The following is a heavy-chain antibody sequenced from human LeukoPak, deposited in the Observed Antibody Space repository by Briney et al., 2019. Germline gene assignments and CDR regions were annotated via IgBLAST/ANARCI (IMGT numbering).Heavy chain of an antibody. CDR2: IYYSGST. J-gene: IGHJ4*02. Sequence: SETLSLTCTVSGGSTFSYYWSWIRQPPGKGLEWMGYIYYSGSTNYNPSLKSRVTISVDTSKNQFSLRVSSVTAADTAVYYCARHLNNCGDDCYIFDYWGQGTLVTVFS. CDR1: GGSTFSYY. V-gene: IGHV4-59*08. CDR3: ARHLNNCGDDCYIFDY. D-gene: IGHD2-21*01.